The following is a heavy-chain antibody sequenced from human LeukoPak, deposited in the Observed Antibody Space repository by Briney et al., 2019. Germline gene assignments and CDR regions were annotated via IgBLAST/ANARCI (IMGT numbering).Heavy chain of an antibody. D-gene: IGHD3-3*01. Sequence: GESLKISCKGSGYSFTSYWIGWVRHMPGKGLEWMGIIYPGDSDTRYSPSFQGQVTISADKSISTAYLQWSSLKAPDTAMYYCARNGGDFGVVIDYWGQGTLVTVSS. CDR2: IYPGDSDT. CDR3: ARNGGDFGVVIDY. CDR1: GYSFTSYW. J-gene: IGHJ4*02. V-gene: IGHV5-51*01.